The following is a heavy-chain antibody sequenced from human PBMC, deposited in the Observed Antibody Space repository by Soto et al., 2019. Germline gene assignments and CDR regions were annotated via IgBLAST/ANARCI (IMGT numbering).Heavy chain of an antibody. Sequence: QVQLQESGPGLVKPSETLSLTCTVSGGSISSYYWNWIRQPPGKGLEWIGYIYYSGSTNYNPSLTSRVTISVDTSNNQCSLKLSSVTAADTAVYYCARARNWHGYYRMDVWGQGTTVTVSS. CDR3: ARARNWHGYYRMDV. D-gene: IGHD1-1*01. V-gene: IGHV4-59*01. J-gene: IGHJ6*02. CDR1: GGSISSYY. CDR2: IYYSGST.